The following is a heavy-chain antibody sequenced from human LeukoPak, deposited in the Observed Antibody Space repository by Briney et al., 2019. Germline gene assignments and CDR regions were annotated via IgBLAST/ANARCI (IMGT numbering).Heavy chain of an antibody. Sequence: GGSLRLSCAASGFTFSDYYMSWIRQAPGKGLGWVSYISSSGSTIYYADSVKGRFTISRDNAKNSLYLQMNSLRAEDTAVYYCARGAYCSSTSCRGKHNWFDPWGQGTLVTVSS. D-gene: IGHD2-2*01. V-gene: IGHV3-11*01. J-gene: IGHJ5*02. CDR3: ARGAYCSSTSCRGKHNWFDP. CDR1: GFTFSDYY. CDR2: ISSSGSTI.